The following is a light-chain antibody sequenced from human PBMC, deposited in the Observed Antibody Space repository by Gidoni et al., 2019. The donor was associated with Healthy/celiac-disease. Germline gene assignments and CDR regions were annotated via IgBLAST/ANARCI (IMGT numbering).Light chain of an antibody. CDR3: QQRSNWPPYT. Sequence: VLTPFPATLSVSPGERATLSCRASQSVSSYLAWYQQKPGQAPRLLINDASNRATGIPARCSGSGSGTDFTLTISSLEPEDFAVYYCQQRSNWPPYTFGQGTKLEIK. V-gene: IGKV3-11*01. J-gene: IGKJ2*01. CDR1: QSVSSY. CDR2: DAS.